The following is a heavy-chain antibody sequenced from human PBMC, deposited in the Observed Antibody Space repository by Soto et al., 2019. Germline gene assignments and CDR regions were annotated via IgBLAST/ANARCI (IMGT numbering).Heavy chain of an antibody. J-gene: IGHJ6*02. CDR3: ARHLSGGTTVTTFPYYYYCGMDV. V-gene: IGHV4-39*01. CDR2: IYYSGST. Sequence: SETLSLTCTVSGGSISSSSYYWGWIRQPPGKGLEWIGSIYYSGSTYYNPSLKSRVTISVDTSKNQFSLKLSSVTAADTAVYYCARHLSGGTTVTTFPYYYYCGMDVCGQATTVTVSS. D-gene: IGHD4-17*01. CDR1: GGSISSSSYY.